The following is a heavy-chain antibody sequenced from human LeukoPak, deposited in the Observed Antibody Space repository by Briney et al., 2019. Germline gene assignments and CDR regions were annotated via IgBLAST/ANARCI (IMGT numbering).Heavy chain of an antibody. CDR1: GFTFSSYG. Sequence: GGSLRLSCAASGFTFSSYGMHWVRQAPGKGLEWVAVIWYNGSNKYYADSVKGRFTISRDNSKNTLYLQMNSLRAEDTAVYYCARGVDYYENSGTIDYWGQGTLVTVSS. V-gene: IGHV3-33*01. J-gene: IGHJ4*02. CDR3: ARGVDYYENSGTIDY. D-gene: IGHD3-22*01. CDR2: IWYNGSNK.